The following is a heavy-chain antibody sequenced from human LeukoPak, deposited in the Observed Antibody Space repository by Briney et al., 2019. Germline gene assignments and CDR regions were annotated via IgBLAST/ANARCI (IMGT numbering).Heavy chain of an antibody. D-gene: IGHD2-2*01. CDR2: ISSSSSYI. CDR1: GFTFSSYS. CDR3: ARDECSSTSCYLPYYYYGMDV. Sequence: GGSLRLSCAASGFTFSSYSMNWVRQAPGKGLELVSSISSSSSYIYYADSVKGRFTISRDNAKNSLCLQMNSLRAEDTAVYYCARDECSSTSCYLPYYYYGMDVWGQGTTVTVSS. J-gene: IGHJ6*02. V-gene: IGHV3-21*01.